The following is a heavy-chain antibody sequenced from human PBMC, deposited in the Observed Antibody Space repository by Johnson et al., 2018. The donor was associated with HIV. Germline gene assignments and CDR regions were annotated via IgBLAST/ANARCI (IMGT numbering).Heavy chain of an antibody. J-gene: IGHJ3*02. V-gene: IGHV3-30*18. Sequence: VQLVESGGGVVQPGRSLRLSCAASGFTFSSYGMHWVRQAPGKGLEWVAVISYDGSNKYYADSVKGRFTISRDNSKNTLYLQMNSLRAEDTAVYYCAKAGAFDIWGQGTMVTVSS. CDR2: ISYDGSNK. CDR1: GFTFSSYG. CDR3: AKAGAFDI.